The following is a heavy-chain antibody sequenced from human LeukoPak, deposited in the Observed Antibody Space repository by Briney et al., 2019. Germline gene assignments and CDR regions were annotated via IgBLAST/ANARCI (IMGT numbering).Heavy chain of an antibody. CDR2: IYYSGST. Sequence: SETLSLTCTVSGGSISSYYWSWIRQPPVKGLEWIGYIYYSGSTNYNPSLKSRVTISVDTSKNQFSLKLSSVTAADTAVYYCARAGEGIADFDYWGQGTLVTVSS. CDR3: ARAGEGIADFDY. V-gene: IGHV4-59*01. D-gene: IGHD6-13*01. CDR1: GGSISSYY. J-gene: IGHJ4*02.